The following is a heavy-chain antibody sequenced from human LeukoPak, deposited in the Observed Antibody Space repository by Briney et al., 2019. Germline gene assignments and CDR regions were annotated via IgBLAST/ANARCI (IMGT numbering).Heavy chain of an antibody. J-gene: IGHJ4*02. CDR2: ISAYTGNT. CDR3: ARVASTTCDCPDYFDY. D-gene: IGHD2-2*01. V-gene: IGHV1-18*01. Sequence: ASVKVSCKASGYTFTTFGITWVRQAPGQGLEWMGWISAYTGNTNYAPEFQGRVTMTTDTSTSTAHMELRSLTSDDTAVYYCARVASTTCDCPDYFDYWGQGTLVTVSS. CDR1: GYTFTTFG.